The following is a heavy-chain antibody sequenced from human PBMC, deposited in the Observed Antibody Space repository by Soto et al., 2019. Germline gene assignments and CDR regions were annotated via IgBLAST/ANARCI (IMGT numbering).Heavy chain of an antibody. CDR2: ISSSGDYL. CDR1: GFTVRRNN. CDR3: VRGVDDDVAASAPWFFIEN. J-gene: IGHJ4*02. V-gene: IGHV3-21*01. Sequence: LRLSCAASGFTVRRNNMNWVRQAPGKGLEGVASISSSGDYLYYADSVKGRFIISRDNFQNSLFLHMNNLRADDTAVYYCVRGVDDDVAASAPWFFIENWGQVTPVTVS. D-gene: IGHD3-10*01.